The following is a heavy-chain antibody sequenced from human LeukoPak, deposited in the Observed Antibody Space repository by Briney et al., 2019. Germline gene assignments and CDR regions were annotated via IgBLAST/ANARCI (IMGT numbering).Heavy chain of an antibody. CDR2: IYPGDSDT. CDR3: ARRGYCSGGSCYYFDY. J-gene: IGHJ4*02. CDR1: GYSFTSYW. Sequence: GESLKISCKGSGYSFTSYWIGWVRQMPGKGLEWMGIIYPGDSDTRYSPSFQGQDTISADKSISTAYLQWSSLKASDTAMYYCARRGYCSGGSCYYFDYWGQGTLVTVSS. D-gene: IGHD2-15*01. V-gene: IGHV5-51*01.